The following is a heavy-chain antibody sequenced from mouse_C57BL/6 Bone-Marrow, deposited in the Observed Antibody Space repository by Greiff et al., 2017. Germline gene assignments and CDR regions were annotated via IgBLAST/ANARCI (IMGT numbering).Heavy chain of an antibody. CDR2: IYPGSGST. Sequence: QVQLKQPGAELVKPGASVKMSCKASGYTFTSYWITWVKQRPGQGLEWIGDIYPGSGSTNYNEKFKSKATLTVDTSSSTAYMQLSSLTTEDSAVYYCARPYYSNYWYFDFWGTGTTVTVSS. D-gene: IGHD2-5*01. V-gene: IGHV1-55*01. J-gene: IGHJ1*03. CDR3: ARPYYSNYWYFDF. CDR1: GYTFTSYW.